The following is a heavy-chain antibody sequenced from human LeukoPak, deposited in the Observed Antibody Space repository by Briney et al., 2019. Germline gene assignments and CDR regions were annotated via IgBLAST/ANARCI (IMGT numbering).Heavy chain of an antibody. J-gene: IGHJ3*02. CDR1: GFTFSSYA. CDR2: ISYDGSNK. CDR3: ARELHPPLYDSSGHGAFDI. D-gene: IGHD3-22*01. Sequence: GGSLRLSCAASGFTFSSYAMHWVRQAPGKGLEWVAVISYDGSNKYYADSVKGRFTISRDNSKNTLYLQMNSLRAEDTAVYYCARELHPPLYDSSGHGAFDIWGQGTMVTVSS. V-gene: IGHV3-30-3*01.